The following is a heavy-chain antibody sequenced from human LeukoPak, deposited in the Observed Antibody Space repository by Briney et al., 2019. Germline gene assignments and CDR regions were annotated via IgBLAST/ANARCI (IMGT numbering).Heavy chain of an antibody. Sequence: SETLSLTCTVSGGSISSSNFYWGWIRQPPGKGLEWIGNIYYSGSTYYNPSLKSRVTISVDTSKNQFSLRLSSVTAADTAVYYCARDGNSGYYYYWGQGTLVTVSS. V-gene: IGHV4-39*07. J-gene: IGHJ4*02. D-gene: IGHD3-22*01. CDR1: GGSISSSNFY. CDR3: ARDGNSGYYYY. CDR2: IYYSGST.